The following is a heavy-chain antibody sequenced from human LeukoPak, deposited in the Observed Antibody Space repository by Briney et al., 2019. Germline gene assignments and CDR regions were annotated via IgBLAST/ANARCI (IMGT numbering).Heavy chain of an antibody. D-gene: IGHD5-12*01. CDR3: ASRSGYSGYGYFDY. CDR2: IIPIFGTA. CDR1: GYTFTSYG. V-gene: IGHV1-69*05. J-gene: IGHJ4*02. Sequence: ASVKVSCKASGYTFTSYGISWVRQAPGQGLEWMGGIIPIFGTANYAQKFQGRVTITTDESTSTAYMELSSLRSEDTAVYYCASRSGYSGYGYFDYWGQGTLVTVSS.